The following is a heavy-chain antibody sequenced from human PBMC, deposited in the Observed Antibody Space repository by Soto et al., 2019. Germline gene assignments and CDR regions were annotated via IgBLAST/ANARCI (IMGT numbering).Heavy chain of an antibody. D-gene: IGHD3-10*01. CDR3: ALSSGSGSLEY. V-gene: IGHV4-30-4*01. CDR1: GGSIYRDDHY. J-gene: IGHJ4*02. CDR2: MYYTWTT. Sequence: PSETLSLTCTVSGGSIYRDDHYWSWIRQSPGMGLEWIGYMYYTWTTYYNPSLESRLTISLGTSENQFSLKLSYVTAADTAVYYCALSSGSGSLEYWGQGTLVTVSS.